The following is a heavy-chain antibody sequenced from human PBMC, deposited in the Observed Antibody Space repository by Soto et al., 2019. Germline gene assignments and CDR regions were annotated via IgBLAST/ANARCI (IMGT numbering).Heavy chain of an antibody. D-gene: IGHD2-15*01. J-gene: IGHJ6*02. CDR3: ARDASVVAATPNYYYGMDV. V-gene: IGHV1-46*01. Sequence: ASVKVSCKASGYTFTSYYMHWVRQAPGQGLEWMGIINPSGGSTSYAQKFQGRVTMTRDTSTSTVYMELSSLRSEDTAVYYCARDASVVAATPNYYYGMDVWGQGTTVTGSS. CDR1: GYTFTSYY. CDR2: INPSGGST.